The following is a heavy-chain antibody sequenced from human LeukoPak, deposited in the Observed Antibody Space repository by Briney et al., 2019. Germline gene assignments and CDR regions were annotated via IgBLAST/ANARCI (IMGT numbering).Heavy chain of an antibody. CDR1: GGSFSGYY. CDR3: ATGRNGVVPAPILGVGPWYNYHYMDV. CDR2: IDHSGTT. J-gene: IGHJ6*03. D-gene: IGHD2-2*02. Sequence: PSETLSLTCVVYGGSFSGYYWTWIRQPPGKGREWIGEIDHSGTTNYNPSLKSRVTMSVDTSKNQFSLMVSSVTAADTAVYYCATGRNGVVPAPILGVGPWYNYHYMDVWGKGTTVTVSS. V-gene: IGHV4-34*01.